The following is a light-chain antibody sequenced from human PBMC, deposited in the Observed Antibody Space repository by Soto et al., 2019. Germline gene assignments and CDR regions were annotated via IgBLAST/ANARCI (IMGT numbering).Light chain of an antibody. CDR3: QHYNSYSEA. CDR1: HTIISW. CDR2: KAS. Sequence: IQMTQSPSTLSGSVGDRVTITCRASHTIISWLAWYQQKPGKAPKLLIYKASTLKSGVPSRFSGSGSGTEFTLTISSLQPDDFATDYCQHYNSYSEAFGQGTKV. J-gene: IGKJ1*01. V-gene: IGKV1-5*03.